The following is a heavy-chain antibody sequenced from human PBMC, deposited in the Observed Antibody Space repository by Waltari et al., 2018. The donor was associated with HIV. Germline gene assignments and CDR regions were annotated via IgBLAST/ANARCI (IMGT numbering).Heavy chain of an antibody. Sequence: QLQLQESGPGLVKPSETLSLTCTVSGGSISSSSYYWGWIRQPPGKGLEWIGSIYYSGSTYYNPSLKSRVTISVDTSKNQFSLKLSSVTAADTAVYYCARVPPILSGYFDYWGQGTLVTVSS. V-gene: IGHV4-39*07. CDR3: ARVPPILSGYFDY. D-gene: IGHD3-10*01. CDR2: IYYSGST. J-gene: IGHJ4*02. CDR1: GGSISSSSYY.